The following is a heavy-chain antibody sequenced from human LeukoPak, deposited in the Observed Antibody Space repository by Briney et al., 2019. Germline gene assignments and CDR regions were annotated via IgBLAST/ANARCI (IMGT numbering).Heavy chain of an antibody. V-gene: IGHV3-30*18. CDR2: ISYDGSNK. CDR3: AKDEYRY. D-gene: IGHD2-2*01. CDR1: GFTFSSYG. J-gene: IGHJ4*02. Sequence: GGSLRLSCAASGFTFSSYGMHWVRQAPGKGLEWVAVISYDGSNKYYADSVKGRFTISRDNSKNTLYLQMNSLRAEDTAVYYCAKDEYRYWGQGTLVTVSS.